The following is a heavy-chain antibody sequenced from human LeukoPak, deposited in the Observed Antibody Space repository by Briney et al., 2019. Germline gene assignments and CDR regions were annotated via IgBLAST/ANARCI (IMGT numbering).Heavy chain of an antibody. CDR3: ARRAMGIAAAGFDP. V-gene: IGHV5-51*01. CDR1: GYNFSSYW. Sequence: GESLKISCKGSGYNFSSYWIGWVRQVPGKGLEWMGIIYPGDSDTRYSPSFQVPVTISADKSISTAYLQWSSLKASDTAMYYCARRAMGIAAAGFDPWGQGTLVTVSS. D-gene: IGHD6-13*01. J-gene: IGHJ5*02. CDR2: IYPGDSDT.